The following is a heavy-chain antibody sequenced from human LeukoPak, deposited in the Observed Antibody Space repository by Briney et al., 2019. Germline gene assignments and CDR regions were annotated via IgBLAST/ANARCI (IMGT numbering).Heavy chain of an antibody. Sequence: SVKVSCKTSGYTFTSYYMHRVRQAPGQGLEWMGIINPSGGSTSYAQKFQGRVTMTRDTSTSTVYMELSSLRSEDTAVYYCARGDYDFWSGYYTGNWFDPWGQGTLVTVSS. J-gene: IGHJ5*02. CDR1: GYTFTSYY. CDR2: INPSGGST. CDR3: ARGDYDFWSGYYTGNWFDP. D-gene: IGHD3-3*01. V-gene: IGHV1-46*03.